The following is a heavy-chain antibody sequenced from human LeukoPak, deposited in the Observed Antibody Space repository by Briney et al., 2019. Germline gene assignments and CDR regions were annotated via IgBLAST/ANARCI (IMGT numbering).Heavy chain of an antibody. D-gene: IGHD6-6*01. Sequence: GGSLRLSCAASGFTFDDYAMHWVRQAPGKGLDWVSLISGDGATAYYADSVKGRFTISRDNSKNSLYLQMSSLRTEDTACYYCAKDISSPRDVSYWYFDLWGRGTLVTVSS. CDR1: GFTFDDYA. CDR2: ISGDGATA. J-gene: IGHJ2*01. CDR3: AKDISSPRDVSYWYFDL. V-gene: IGHV3-43*02.